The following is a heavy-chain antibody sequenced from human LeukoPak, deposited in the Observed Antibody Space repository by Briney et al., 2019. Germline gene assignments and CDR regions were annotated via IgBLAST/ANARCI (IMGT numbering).Heavy chain of an antibody. D-gene: IGHD3-22*01. J-gene: IGHJ4*02. Sequence: SETLSLTCTVSGGSVNSGGYYWSWIRQHPQKGLEWIGYIHYSGSTYYNPSLKSRVTISVDTPQNQFSLKLNSVTAADTAVYYCARVYDSSGYAFDYWGQGTLVTVSS. CDR2: IHYSGST. CDR3: ARVYDSSGYAFDY. CDR1: GGSVNSGGYY. V-gene: IGHV4-31*03.